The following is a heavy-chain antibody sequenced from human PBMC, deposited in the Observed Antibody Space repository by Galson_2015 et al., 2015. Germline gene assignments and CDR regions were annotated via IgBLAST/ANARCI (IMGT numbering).Heavy chain of an antibody. CDR2: IYPADSYT. V-gene: IGHV5-51*01. CDR1: GYRFTDFW. J-gene: IGHJ4*02. CDR3: ARYCISVSCIPDY. D-gene: IGHD2-2*01. Sequence: QSGAEVTKPGESLQISCKTSGYRFTDFWIGWVRQMPGKGLEWMGTIYPADSYTRYSPSFQGQVTISADRSTTAYLQWSSLKASDTAMYYCARYCISVSCIPDYWGQGTLVTVSS.